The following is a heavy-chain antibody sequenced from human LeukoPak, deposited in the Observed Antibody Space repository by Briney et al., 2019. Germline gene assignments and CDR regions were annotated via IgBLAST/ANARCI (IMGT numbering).Heavy chain of an antibody. Sequence: QAGGSLRLSCAASGFTFSSYGMHWVRQAPGKGLEWVAFIRYDGSNKYYADSVKGRFTISRDNSKNTLYLQMNSLRAEDTAVYYCAKSHIVATIGWGVGYWGQGTLVTVSS. CDR2: IRYDGSNK. J-gene: IGHJ4*02. CDR3: AKSHIVATIGWGVGY. CDR1: GFTFSSYG. D-gene: IGHD5-12*01. V-gene: IGHV3-30*02.